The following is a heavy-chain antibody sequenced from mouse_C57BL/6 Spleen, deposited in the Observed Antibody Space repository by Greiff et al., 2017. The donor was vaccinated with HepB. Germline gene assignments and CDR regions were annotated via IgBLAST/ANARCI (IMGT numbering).Heavy chain of an antibody. CDR1: GFNIKDDY. J-gene: IGHJ2*01. CDR3: TALLRSY. D-gene: IGHD2-10*01. V-gene: IGHV14-4*01. Sequence: VQLQQSGAELVRPGASVKLSCTASGFNIKDDYMHWVKQRPEQGLEWIGWIDPENGDTEYAAKFQGKATITADTSSNTAYLQLSSLTSEDTAVYYCTALLRSYWGQGTTLTVSS. CDR2: IDPENGDT.